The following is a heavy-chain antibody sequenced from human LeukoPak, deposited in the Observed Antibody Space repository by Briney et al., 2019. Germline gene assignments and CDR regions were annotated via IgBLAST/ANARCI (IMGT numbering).Heavy chain of an antibody. D-gene: IGHD2-2*01. Sequence: NTSETLSLTCTVSGDSISTYSWSWIRQAPGKGLEWIGYIHNNGKTNSDPSLKSRVTMSVDTSKNQFSLKLSSVTAADTAVYYCARQIPAADDAFDIWGQGTMVTVSS. V-gene: IGHV4-59*08. CDR3: ARQIPAADDAFDI. J-gene: IGHJ3*02. CDR1: GDSISTYS. CDR2: IHNNGKT.